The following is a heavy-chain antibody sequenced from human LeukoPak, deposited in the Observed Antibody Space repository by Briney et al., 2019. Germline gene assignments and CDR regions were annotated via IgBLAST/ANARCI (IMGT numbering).Heavy chain of an antibody. CDR1: GYSFTSCW. D-gene: IGHD5-18*01. Sequence: GESLQISCKGSGYSFTSCWIGWVRQMPGKGLEWMGIIYPGDSDTRYSPSFQVQVTISADKSISTAYLQWSSLKASDTAMYYCARRPIQLWSNDAFDIWGQGTMVTVSS. J-gene: IGHJ3*02. CDR3: ARRPIQLWSNDAFDI. V-gene: IGHV5-51*01. CDR2: IYPGDSDT.